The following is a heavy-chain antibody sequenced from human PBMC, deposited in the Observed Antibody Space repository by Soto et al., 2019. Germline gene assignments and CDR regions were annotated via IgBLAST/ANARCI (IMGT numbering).Heavy chain of an antibody. CDR2: IGGSGTGGRT. CDR3: ATSPGGLDGYNSDYYGMDV. CDR1: GLTFSTYA. J-gene: IGHJ6*02. Sequence: EVHLLESGGDLVQPGGSLRLSCTASGLTFSTYAMSWVRQAPGKGLEWVSAIGGSGTGGRTYYADAVQGRFTISRDNTKTTVYLQMNSLRADDTAVYYCATSPGGLDGYNSDYYGMDVWGQGTTVTVSS. D-gene: IGHD5-12*01. V-gene: IGHV3-23*01.